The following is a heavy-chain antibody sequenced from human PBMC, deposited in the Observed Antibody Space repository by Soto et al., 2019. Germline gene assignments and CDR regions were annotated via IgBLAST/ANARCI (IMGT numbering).Heavy chain of an antibody. CDR2: ISYDGKNK. J-gene: IGHJ4*02. CDR3: TRDPYSATFWGPYFDH. CDR1: GYTFRSYT. V-gene: IGHV3-30*04. Sequence: GGSLRLSCAASGYTFRSYTMHWVRQAPGKGLEWVAAISYDGKNKFYSDSVRGRFTISRDNSKNTLYLQMDSLRTEDTAVFFCTRDPYSATFWGPYFDHWGQGTLVTVSS. D-gene: IGHD5-12*01.